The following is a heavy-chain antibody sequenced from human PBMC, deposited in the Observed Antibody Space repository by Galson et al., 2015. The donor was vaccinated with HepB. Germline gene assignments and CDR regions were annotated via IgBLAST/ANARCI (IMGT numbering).Heavy chain of an antibody. CDR3: AVSTVTTNYVDY. V-gene: IGHV1-69*13. D-gene: IGHD4-17*01. J-gene: IGHJ4*02. Sequence: SVKVSCKASGGTFSSYGISWVRQAPGQGLEWMGGIILIFGTANYAQKFQGRVTITAAASTSTAYMELSSLRPEDTAVYYCAVSTVTTNYVDYWGQGTLVTVSS. CDR2: IILIFGTA. CDR1: GGTFSSYG.